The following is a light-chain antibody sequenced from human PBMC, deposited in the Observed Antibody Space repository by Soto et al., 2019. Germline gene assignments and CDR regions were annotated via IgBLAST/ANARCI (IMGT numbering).Light chain of an antibody. CDR1: SSDVGGYDF. J-gene: IGLJ2*01. CDR2: EVR. V-gene: IGLV2-14*01. Sequence: QSVLTQPASVSGSPGQSITIPCTGSSSDVGGYDFVSWYQQHPGKAPKLIIYEVRNRPSGVSFRFSGSKTGNTASLTISGLQTEDEGDYYCSSYTTTRSLVFGGGTKLTVL. CDR3: SSYTTTRSLV.